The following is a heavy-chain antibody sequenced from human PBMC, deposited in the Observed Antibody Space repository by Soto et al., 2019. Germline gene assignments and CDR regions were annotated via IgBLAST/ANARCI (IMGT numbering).Heavy chain of an antibody. CDR2: IYYSGST. CDR3: ARDLWTVRGVNYYYYGMDV. D-gene: IGHD3-10*01. Sequence: SETLSLTCTVSGGSISSYYWSWIRQPPGKGLEWIGYIYYSGSTNYNPSLKSRVTISVDTSKNQFSLKLSSVTAADTAVYYCARDLWTVRGVNYYYYGMDVWGQGTTVTVSS. V-gene: IGHV4-59*01. J-gene: IGHJ6*02. CDR1: GGSISSYY.